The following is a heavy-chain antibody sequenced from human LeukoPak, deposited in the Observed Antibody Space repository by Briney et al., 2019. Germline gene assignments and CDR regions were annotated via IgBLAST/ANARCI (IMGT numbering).Heavy chain of an antibody. J-gene: IGHJ4*02. CDR2: IDPSDSET. D-gene: IGHD7-27*01. CDR1: GYSFTNYW. V-gene: IGHV5-51*01. Sequence: GESLKISCQASGYSFTNYWIGWVRQMPGKGLEWMGIIDPSDSETRYTPSFQGQVTISVDKSLTTAYLQWTSLKASDTAIYYCARQTAKGRAGDYWGQGTLVTVSS. CDR3: ARQTAKGRAGDY.